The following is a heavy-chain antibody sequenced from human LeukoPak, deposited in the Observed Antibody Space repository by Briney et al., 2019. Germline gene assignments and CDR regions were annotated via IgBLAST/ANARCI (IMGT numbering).Heavy chain of an antibody. CDR1: GDSISGYS. CDR3: AKRAHGYIRWGFAY. CDR2: INHSGST. D-gene: IGHD5-24*01. J-gene: IGHJ4*02. Sequence: SETLSLTCTVSGDSISGYSWSWIGQPPGKGLEWIGEINHSGSTNYNPSLKSRVSISVDTSKNQFSLQLSSVTAADTAVYYCAKRAHGYIRWGFAYWGQGTLVTVSS. V-gene: IGHV4-34*01.